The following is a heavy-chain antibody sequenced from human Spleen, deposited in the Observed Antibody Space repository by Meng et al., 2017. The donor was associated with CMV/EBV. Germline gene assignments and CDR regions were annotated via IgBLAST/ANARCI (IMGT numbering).Heavy chain of an antibody. CDR1: GFTFSSYD. CDR3: ARDNGGPNPYYYYGMDV. CDR2: IGTAGDT. D-gene: IGHD2-8*01. Sequence: GESLKISCAACGFTFSSYDMHWVRQATGKGLEWVSAIGTAGDTYYPGSVKGQFTISRDNAKNSLYLQMSSLRAEDTAVYYCARDNGGPNPYYYYGMDVWGQGTTVTVSS. J-gene: IGHJ6*02. V-gene: IGHV3-13*03.